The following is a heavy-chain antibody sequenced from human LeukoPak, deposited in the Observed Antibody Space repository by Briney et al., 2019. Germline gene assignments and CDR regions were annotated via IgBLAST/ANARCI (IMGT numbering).Heavy chain of an antibody. CDR2: MNPNSGNT. CDR1: GYTFTSYD. V-gene: IGHV1-8*01. J-gene: IGHJ6*02. Sequence: ASVKVSCKASGYTFTSYDINWVRQATGQGLEWMGWMNPNSGNTGYAQKFQGRVTMTRNTSISTAYMELSSLRSEDTAVYYCARAYYYVFGMDVWGQGTTVTVSS. CDR3: ARAYYYVFGMDV. D-gene: IGHD3-10*02.